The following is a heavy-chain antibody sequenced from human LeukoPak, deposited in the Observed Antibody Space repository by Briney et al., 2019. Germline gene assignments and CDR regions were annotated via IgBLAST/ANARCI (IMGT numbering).Heavy chain of an antibody. CDR2: IYYSGST. CDR1: GGSFSGYY. J-gene: IGHJ2*01. CDR3: ARHGSYYDILTGRKDFDL. D-gene: IGHD3-9*01. Sequence: SETLSLTCAVYGGSFSGYYWGWIRQPPGKGLEWIGSIYYSGSTYYNPSLKGRVTISVDTSKNQFSLKLSSVTAADTAVYYCARHGSYYDILTGRKDFDLWGRGTLVTVSS. V-gene: IGHV4-39*01.